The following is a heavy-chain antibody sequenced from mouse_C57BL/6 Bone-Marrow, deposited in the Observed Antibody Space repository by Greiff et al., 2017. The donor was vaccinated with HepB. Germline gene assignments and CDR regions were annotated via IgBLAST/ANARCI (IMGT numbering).Heavy chain of an antibody. CDR1: GFTFSSYG. Sequence: EVQVVESGGDLVKPGGSLKLSCAASGFTFSSYGMSWVRPTPDKRLEWVATISSGGSYTYSPDSVKGRFTISRDNAKNTLYLQMSSLKSEDTAMYYCARHGGLRRPFAYWGQGTLVTVSA. J-gene: IGHJ3*01. D-gene: IGHD2-4*01. V-gene: IGHV5-6*01. CDR3: ARHGGLRRPFAY. CDR2: ISSGGSYT.